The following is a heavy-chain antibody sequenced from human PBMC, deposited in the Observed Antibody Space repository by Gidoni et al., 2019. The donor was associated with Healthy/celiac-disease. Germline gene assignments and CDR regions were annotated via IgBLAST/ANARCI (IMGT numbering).Heavy chain of an antibody. CDR1: GFTFSSYW. CDR3: ARDDEAATDYYGMDV. D-gene: IGHD2-15*01. CDR2: IKQDGSEK. V-gene: IGHV3-7*01. Sequence: VQLVESGGGLVQPGGSLRLSCAASGFTFSSYWMSWVRQAPGKGLEWVANIKQDGSEKYYVDSVKGRFTISRDNAKNSLYLQMNSLRAEDTAVYYCARDDEAATDYYGMDVWGQGTTVTVSS. J-gene: IGHJ6*02.